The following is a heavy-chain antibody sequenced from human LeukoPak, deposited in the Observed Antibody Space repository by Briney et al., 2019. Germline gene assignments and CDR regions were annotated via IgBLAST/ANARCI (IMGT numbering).Heavy chain of an antibody. Sequence: PSETLSLTCTVSDDSISTAYWSWVRQSPGKGLEWIAYMHYSGNTKYNSSLKSRATISLDTSKNQFSLKLSSVTAADTAVYYCGRLIRQGLYAMDVWGQGTMVTVSS. J-gene: IGHJ6*02. CDR1: DDSISTAY. CDR3: GRLIRQGLYAMDV. V-gene: IGHV4-59*01. CDR2: MHYSGNT.